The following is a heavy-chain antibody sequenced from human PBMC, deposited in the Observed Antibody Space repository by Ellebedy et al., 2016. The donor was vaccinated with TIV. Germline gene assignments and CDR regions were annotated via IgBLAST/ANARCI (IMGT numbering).Heavy chain of an antibody. D-gene: IGHD6-19*01. CDR2: VLYAGNNQ. V-gene: IGHV3-30*03. CDR1: EFTFSAYG. J-gene: IGHJ4*02. Sequence: GESLKISCAASEFTFSAYGMHWVRQAPGKGLEWVAVVLYAGNNQYYADSVKGRFTISRDNSRNTVYLHMNSLTTEDTAVYYCVRGGGSGNYFKYWGQGALVTVSS. CDR3: VRGGGSGNYFKY.